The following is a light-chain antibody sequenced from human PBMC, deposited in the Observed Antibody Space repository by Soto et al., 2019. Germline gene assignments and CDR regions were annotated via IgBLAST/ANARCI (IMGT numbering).Light chain of an antibody. CDR1: QSVGGGF. V-gene: IGKV3D-20*02. Sequence: IVGLQSPGTLSVSPGEDATVSCRASQSVGGGFASYQQQQPGQAPRLLIYGASSRATGIPDRFSGSGSGTDFTLTISSLQPEDFAVYYCQQRVNLLTTFGQGTKVDNK. J-gene: IGKJ1*01. CDR3: QQRVNLLTT. CDR2: GAS.